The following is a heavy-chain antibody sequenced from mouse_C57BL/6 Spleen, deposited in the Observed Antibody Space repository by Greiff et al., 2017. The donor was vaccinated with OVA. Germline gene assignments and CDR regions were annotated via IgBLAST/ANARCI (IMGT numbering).Heavy chain of an antibody. CDR3: VGRDYYAMDD. Sequence: EVQLVESGGGLVQPKGSLKLSCAASGFSFNTYAMNWVRQAPGKGLEWVARIRSKSNNYATYYADSVKDRFTISRDDSESMLYLQMNNLKTEDTAMDYCVGRDYYAMDDWGTGTSVTVSS. CDR1: GFSFNTYA. J-gene: IGHJ4*01. V-gene: IGHV10-1*01. CDR2: IRSKSNNYAT.